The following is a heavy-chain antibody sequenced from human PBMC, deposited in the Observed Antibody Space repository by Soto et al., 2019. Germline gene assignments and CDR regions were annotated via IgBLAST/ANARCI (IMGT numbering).Heavy chain of an antibody. CDR3: ARDTGPNGYNYYYFGMDV. V-gene: IGHV3-30-3*01. CDR1: GFTCSNYA. Sequence: PGGSLRLSCAASGFTCSNYAMHWVRQAPGKGLEWVAVISYDGSDKYNANSVKGRFTISRDNSKNTLYLQMNSLRVEDTAVYYCARDTGPNGYNYYYFGMDVWGQGTTVTVSS. CDR2: ISYDGSDK. D-gene: IGHD5-18*01. J-gene: IGHJ6*02.